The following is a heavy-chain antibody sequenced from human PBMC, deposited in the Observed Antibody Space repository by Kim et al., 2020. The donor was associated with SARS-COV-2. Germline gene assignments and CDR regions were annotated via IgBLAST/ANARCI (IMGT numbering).Heavy chain of an antibody. CDR1: GFTFTGHW. CDR2: IKPDGSER. CDR3: ARGDGWFLP. Sequence: GGSLRLSCAASGFTFTGHWMSWVRQTPGRGLECVASIKPDGSERYYVDSVKGRFTISRDNSRNSLSLQMNSLRAEDTAVYYCARGDGWFLPWGQGTLVT. J-gene: IGHJ5*02. V-gene: IGHV3-7*01.